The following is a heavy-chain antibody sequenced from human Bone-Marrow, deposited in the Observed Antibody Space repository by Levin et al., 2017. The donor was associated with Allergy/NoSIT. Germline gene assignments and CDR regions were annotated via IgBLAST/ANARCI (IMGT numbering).Heavy chain of an antibody. Sequence: SQTLSLTCTVFGGSISSYYWTWIRQPPGKGLEWLGFSHDSGRTNYNPSLKSRLAISVDTSKNQFSLKLSSVTAADSAVYYCARVILGTVYFDHWGQGTLVTVSS. J-gene: IGHJ4*02. V-gene: IGHV4-59*01. CDR3: ARVILGTVYFDH. D-gene: IGHD2/OR15-2a*01. CDR1: GGSISSYY. CDR2: SHDSGRT.